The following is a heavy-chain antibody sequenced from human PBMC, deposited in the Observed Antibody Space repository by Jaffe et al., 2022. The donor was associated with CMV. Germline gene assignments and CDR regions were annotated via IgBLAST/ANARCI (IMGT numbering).Heavy chain of an antibody. CDR3: TRLWLEVYYYMDV. V-gene: IGHV3-49*04. J-gene: IGHJ6*03. CDR2: IKSKAYGGTT. CDR1: GFIFGDYA. Sequence: EVQLVESGGGLVQPGRSLRLSCTASGFIFGDYAMSWVRQAPGKGLEWVGFIKSKAYGGTTEYAASVKGRFTISRDDSKSIAYLQMNSLKTEDTAVYYCTRLWLEVYYYMDVWGKGTTVTVSS. D-gene: IGHD5-18*01.